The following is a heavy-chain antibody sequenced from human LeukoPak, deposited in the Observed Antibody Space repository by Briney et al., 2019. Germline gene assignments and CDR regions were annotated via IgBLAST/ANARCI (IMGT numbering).Heavy chain of an antibody. CDR3: ASRYCRGGSCYSGHYYYGMDV. D-gene: IGHD2-15*01. CDR2: INPNSGGT. V-gene: IGHV1-2*06. Sequence: ASVKVSCKASGYTFTGYYMHWVRQAPGQGLEWMGRINPNSGGTNYAQKFQGRVTMTRDTSISTAYMELSRLRSDDTAVYYCASRYCRGGSCYSGHYYYGMDVWGQGTTVTVSS. CDR1: GYTFTGYY. J-gene: IGHJ6*02.